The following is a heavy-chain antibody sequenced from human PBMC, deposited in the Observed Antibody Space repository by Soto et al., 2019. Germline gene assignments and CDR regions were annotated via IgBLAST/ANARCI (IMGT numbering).Heavy chain of an antibody. Sequence: SVKVSFKASGGTFSSYAISWVRQAPGQGLEWMGGIIPIFSTANYAQKFQGRVTITADESTSTAYMELSSLRSEDTAVYYCARDLRSSSHAFDIWGQGTMVTVSS. J-gene: IGHJ3*02. CDR1: GGTFSSYA. CDR3: ARDLRSSSHAFDI. CDR2: IIPIFSTA. V-gene: IGHV1-69*13. D-gene: IGHD6-13*01.